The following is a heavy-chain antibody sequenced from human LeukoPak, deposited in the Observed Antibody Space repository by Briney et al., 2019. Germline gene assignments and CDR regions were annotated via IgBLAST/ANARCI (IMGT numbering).Heavy chain of an antibody. D-gene: IGHD6-13*01. Sequence: SETLSLTCTVSGGSISSYYWSWIRQPAGKGLEWIGRIYSTGSTNYNPSLKSRVTMSVDTSKNQFSLRLRSVTAADTAVYYCVRQTASAGTAGFDFWGQGALVTVSS. J-gene: IGHJ4*02. CDR1: GGSISSYY. CDR2: IYSTGST. CDR3: VRQTASAGTAGFDF. V-gene: IGHV4-4*07.